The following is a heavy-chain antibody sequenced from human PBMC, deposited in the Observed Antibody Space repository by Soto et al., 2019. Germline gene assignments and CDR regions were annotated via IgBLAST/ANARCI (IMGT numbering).Heavy chain of an antibody. V-gene: IGHV4-31*03. CDR1: GGSISSCGYY. CDR2: IYYSGST. J-gene: IGHJ5*02. D-gene: IGHD3-9*01. Sequence: SETLSLTCTVSGGSISSCGYYWSLIRQHPGKGLEWIGYIYYSGSTYYNPSLKSRVTISVDTSKNQFSLKLSSVTAADTAVYYCARYAEGPYDILTGYYHNWFDPWGQGTLVTVSS. CDR3: ARYAEGPYDILTGYYHNWFDP.